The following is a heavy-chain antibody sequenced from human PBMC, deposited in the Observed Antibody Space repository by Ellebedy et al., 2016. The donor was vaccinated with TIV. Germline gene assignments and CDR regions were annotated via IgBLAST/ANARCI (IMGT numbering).Heavy chain of an antibody. Sequence: AASVKVSCKASGYTLSSYYMHWVRQAPGQGLEWMGLINPSGRSTTYAQKFQGRVTMTRDTSTNTVYMELSSLRSDDTDVYYCARDRDAAMASFYYYGMDVWGQGTTVTVSS. J-gene: IGHJ6*02. CDR1: GYTLSSYY. D-gene: IGHD5-18*01. CDR2: INPSGRST. CDR3: ARDRDAAMASFYYYGMDV. V-gene: IGHV1-46*01.